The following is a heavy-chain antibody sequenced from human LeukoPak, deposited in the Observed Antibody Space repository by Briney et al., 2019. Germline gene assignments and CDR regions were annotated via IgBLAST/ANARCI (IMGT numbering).Heavy chain of an antibody. Sequence: PGRTLRLSCAASGFTFSNYVMHWVRQAPGKGLEWVAAIWSAGKNKYYEDSVKGRFTISRDNSKKTLYLQMNGLRAEDTAVYYCAKVIYSSSWDQMDVWGKGITVTVSS. J-gene: IGHJ6*04. V-gene: IGHV3-33*06. CDR1: GFTFSNYV. D-gene: IGHD6-13*01. CDR2: IWSAGKNK. CDR3: AKVIYSSSWDQMDV.